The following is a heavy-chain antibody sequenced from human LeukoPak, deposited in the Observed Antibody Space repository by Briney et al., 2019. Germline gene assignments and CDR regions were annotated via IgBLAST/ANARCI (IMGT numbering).Heavy chain of an antibody. CDR2: IYGGGNT. D-gene: IGHD5-18*01. Sequence: GGTLRLSCAASGFSVSSSYVSWVRQAPRKGLEWVSIIYGGGNTYYVDSVEGRFTISRDNSKNTLYLQMNTLRAEDTAVYYCASGRRDSNGFVDYWGQGILVTVSS. CDR3: ASGRRDSNGFVDY. V-gene: IGHV3-66*01. J-gene: IGHJ4*02. CDR1: GFSVSSSY.